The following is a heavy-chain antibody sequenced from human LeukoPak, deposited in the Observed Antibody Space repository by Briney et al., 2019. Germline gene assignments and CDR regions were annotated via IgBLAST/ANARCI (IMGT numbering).Heavy chain of an antibody. CDR1: GFTFSTYA. CDR3: AKDGDIVVVPAAKGYMDV. CDR2: ISGSGGST. J-gene: IGHJ6*03. Sequence: GGSLRLSCAASGFTFSTYAMSWVRQAPGKGLEWVSGISGSGGSTYYADSVKGRFTISRDNSKNTLYLQMNSLRAEDTAVYYCAKDGDIVVVPAAKGYMDVWGKGTTVTVSS. D-gene: IGHD2-2*01. V-gene: IGHV3-23*01.